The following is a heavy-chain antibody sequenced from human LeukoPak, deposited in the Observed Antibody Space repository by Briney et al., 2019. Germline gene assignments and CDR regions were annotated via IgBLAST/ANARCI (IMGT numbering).Heavy chain of an antibody. CDR1: GFDFSDYA. CDR2: ITGNNGTT. J-gene: IGHJ3*02. D-gene: IGHD3-22*01. V-gene: IGHV3-23*01. CDR3: AKDREMYFYDSSGYRDAFHI. Sequence: GGSLRLSCAASGFDFSDYAMNWVRQAPGKGLEWVSGITGNNGTTYYADSVEGRFTISRDNSKNTLYLEMNSLRVDDTAVYYCAKDREMYFYDSSGYRDAFHIWGQGTKVTVSS.